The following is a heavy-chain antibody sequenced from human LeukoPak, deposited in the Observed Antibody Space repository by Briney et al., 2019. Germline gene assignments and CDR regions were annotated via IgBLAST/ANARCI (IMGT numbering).Heavy chain of an antibody. D-gene: IGHD3-22*01. V-gene: IGHV4-38-2*02. J-gene: IGHJ4*02. Sequence: NPSETLSLTCTVSGYSISIGYYWGWIRQPPGKGLEWIGSIYHSGSTYYNPSLKSRVTLSVDKSKNQFSLKLSSVTAADTAVYYCARDRGDYYDSSGYCDYWGQGTLVTVSS. CDR1: GYSISIGYY. CDR3: ARDRGDYYDSSGYCDY. CDR2: IYHSGST.